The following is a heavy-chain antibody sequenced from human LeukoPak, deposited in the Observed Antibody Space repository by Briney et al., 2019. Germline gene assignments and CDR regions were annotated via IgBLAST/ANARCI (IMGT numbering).Heavy chain of an antibody. Sequence: NPSETLSLTCAVYGGSFSGYYWSWVRQPPGKGLEWIGEINHSGSTNYNPSLKSRVTISVDTSKNQFSLKLSSVTAADTAVYYCARGLDYYYYYGMDVWAKGPRSPSP. CDR2: INHSGST. J-gene: IGHJ6*02. CDR1: GGSFSGYY. V-gene: IGHV4-34*01. CDR3: ARGLDYYYYYGMDV.